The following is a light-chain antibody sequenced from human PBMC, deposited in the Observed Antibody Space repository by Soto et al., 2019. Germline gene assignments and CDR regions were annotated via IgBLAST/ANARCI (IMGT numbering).Light chain of an antibody. CDR3: QQCDRFPYT. J-gene: IGKJ2*01. CDR1: QSLSYW. V-gene: IGKV1-5*03. CDR2: NAS. Sequence: DIQMTQSPSTLSASVGDTVTITCRASQSLSYWLAWYQQKPGQAPKLLIHNASTLESGVPSRFSGSGSGTEFTLTISSLQPDDFATFYCQQCDRFPYTFGQGTKLEIK.